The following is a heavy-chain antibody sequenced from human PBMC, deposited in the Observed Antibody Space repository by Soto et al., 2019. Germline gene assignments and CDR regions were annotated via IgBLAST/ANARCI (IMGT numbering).Heavy chain of an antibody. J-gene: IGHJ6*02. Sequence: QVQLVQSGAEVKKPGSSVKVSCKASGGTFSRYSITWVRQAPGHGREWLGRIIPIFGIASYAQKFQGRVTIAADEVTSTAYMELSSLRSDDTAVYYCAREDRDRETGLVPAAIDGMDVWGQGTTVTVSS. CDR3: AREDRDRETGLVPAAIDGMDV. V-gene: IGHV1-69*08. CDR2: IIPIFGIA. CDR1: GGTFSRYS. D-gene: IGHD2-2*01.